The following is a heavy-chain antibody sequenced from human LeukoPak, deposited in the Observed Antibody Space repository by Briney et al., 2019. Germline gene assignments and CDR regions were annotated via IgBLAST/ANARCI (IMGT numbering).Heavy chain of an antibody. V-gene: IGHV3-49*03. CDR3: TRERGYYDFWSGYYYIYGMDV. J-gene: IGHJ6*02. CDR2: IRSKAYGGTT. D-gene: IGHD3-3*01. CDR1: GFTFSSYA. Sequence: GGSLRLSCAASGFTFSSYAMSWFRQAPGKGLEWVGFIRSKAYGGTTEYAASVKGRFTISRDDSKSIAYLQMNSLKTEDTAVYYCTRERGYYDFWSGYYYIYGMDVWGQGTTVTVSS.